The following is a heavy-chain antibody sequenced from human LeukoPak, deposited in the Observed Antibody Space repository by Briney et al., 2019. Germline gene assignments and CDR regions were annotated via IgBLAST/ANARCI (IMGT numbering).Heavy chain of an antibody. CDR1: GGTFSSYA. Sequence: ASVKVSCKASGGTFSSYAISWVRQAPGQGLEWMGGIIPIFGTANYAQRFQGRVTITADESTCTAYMELSSLRSEDTAVYYCARLGYCSSTSCSPFDYWGQGTLVTVSS. D-gene: IGHD2-2*01. CDR2: IIPIFGTA. J-gene: IGHJ4*02. V-gene: IGHV1-69*13. CDR3: ARLGYCSSTSCSPFDY.